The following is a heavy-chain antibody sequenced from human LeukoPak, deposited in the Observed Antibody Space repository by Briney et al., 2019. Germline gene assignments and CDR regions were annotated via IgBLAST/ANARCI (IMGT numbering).Heavy chain of an antibody. CDR1: GGSISSYY. D-gene: IGHD2-2*02. J-gene: IGHJ3*02. CDR3: ATDLYCSSTSCYRGLNRAQAFDI. CDR2: IYYSGST. V-gene: IGHV4-59*12. Sequence: SETLSLTCTVSGGSISSYYWSWIRQPPGKGLEWIGYIYYSGSTNYNPSLKSRVTISVDTSKNQFSLKLSSVTAADTAVYYCATDLYCSSTSCYRGLNRAQAFDIWGQGTMVTVSS.